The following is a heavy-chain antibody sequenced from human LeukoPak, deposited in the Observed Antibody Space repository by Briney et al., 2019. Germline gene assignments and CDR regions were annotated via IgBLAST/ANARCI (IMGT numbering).Heavy chain of an antibody. V-gene: IGHV1-69*05. J-gene: IGHJ6*03. Sequence: GASVKVSCKASGGTFSSYAISWVRQAPGQGLEWMGGIIPIFGTANYAQKFQGRVTITTDESTSTAYMELSSLRSEDTAVYYCARNRGNAEYSYDILGYYYYYMDVWGKGTTVTVSS. CDR3: ARNRGNAEYSYDILGYYYYYMDV. D-gene: IGHD5-18*01. CDR1: GGTFSSYA. CDR2: IIPIFGTA.